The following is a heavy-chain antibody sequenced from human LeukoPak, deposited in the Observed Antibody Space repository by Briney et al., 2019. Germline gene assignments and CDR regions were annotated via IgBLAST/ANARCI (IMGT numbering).Heavy chain of an antibody. CDR3: ARDLGTSGWHTFDY. Sequence: SQTLSLTCGISGDSVSRNNGAWNWIRQSPSRGLEWLGRTYYRSKWYSDYAASVQGRITINADTSKNQFSLQLYSVTPEDTAVYYRARDLGTSGWHTFDYWGQGTLVTVSS. CDR2: TYYRSKWYS. D-gene: IGHD6-19*01. V-gene: IGHV6-1*01. J-gene: IGHJ4*02. CDR1: GDSVSRNNGA.